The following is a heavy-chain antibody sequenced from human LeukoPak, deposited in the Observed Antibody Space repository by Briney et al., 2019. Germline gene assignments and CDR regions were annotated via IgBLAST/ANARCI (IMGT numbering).Heavy chain of an antibody. D-gene: IGHD6-19*01. CDR2: ISGSGGST. V-gene: IGHV3-23*01. CDR1: AFTFSSYG. J-gene: IGHJ6*03. Sequence: GGSLRLSCAASAFTFSSYGMSWVRQAPGKGLEWVSAISGSGGSTYYADSVQGRFTISRDNSKTTLYLQMNSLRDEDTAVYYCAKTASSGWYFGDVWNYYYMDVWGKGTTVTISS. CDR3: AKTASSGWYFGDVWNYYYMDV.